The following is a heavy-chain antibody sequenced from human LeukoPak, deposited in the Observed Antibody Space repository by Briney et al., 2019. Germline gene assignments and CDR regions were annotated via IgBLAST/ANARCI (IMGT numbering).Heavy chain of an antibody. Sequence: GGSLRLSCAASGFTFSDYYMSWIRQAPGKGLEWVSYTSSSGSTIYYADSVKGRFTISRDNAKNSLYLQMNSLRAEDTAVYYCATSATGDYYYGMDVWGQGTTVTVSS. CDR1: GFTFSDYY. CDR2: TSSSGSTI. CDR3: ATSATGDYYYGMDV. D-gene: IGHD3-10*01. J-gene: IGHJ6*02. V-gene: IGHV3-11*01.